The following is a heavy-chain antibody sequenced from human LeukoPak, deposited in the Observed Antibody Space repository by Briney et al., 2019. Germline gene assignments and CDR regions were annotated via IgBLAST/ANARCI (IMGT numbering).Heavy chain of an antibody. J-gene: IGHJ6*02. CDR3: ARENIAAADHDYYYYGMDV. CDR1: GYTFTSYD. V-gene: IGHV1-8*01. Sequence: ASVKVSCKASGYTFTSYDINWVRQATGQGLEWMGWMNPNSGNTGYAQKFQGRVTMTRNTSISTAYMELSSLRSEDTAVYYCARENIAAADHDYYYYGMDVWGQGTTVTVSS. CDR2: MNPNSGNT. D-gene: IGHD6-13*01.